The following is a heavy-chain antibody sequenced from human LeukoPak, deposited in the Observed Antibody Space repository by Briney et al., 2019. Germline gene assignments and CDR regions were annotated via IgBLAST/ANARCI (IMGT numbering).Heavy chain of an antibody. V-gene: IGHV4-4*08. CDR3: ATIAAAGDRPYYYYYMDV. CDR2: IYTSGST. D-gene: IGHD6-13*01. CDR1: TDSTNTYY. Sequence: SETLSLTCSVSTDSTNTYYWSWIRQSPGKGLEWIGRIYTSGSTNYNPSLKSRVTISVDTSKNQFSLKLSSVTAADTAVYYCATIAAAGDRPYYYYYMDVWGKGTTVTVSS. J-gene: IGHJ6*03.